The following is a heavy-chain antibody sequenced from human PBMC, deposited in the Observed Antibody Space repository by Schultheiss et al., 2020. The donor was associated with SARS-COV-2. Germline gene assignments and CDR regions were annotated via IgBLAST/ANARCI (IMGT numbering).Heavy chain of an antibody. CDR1: GFTFSSYW. D-gene: IGHD3-10*01. V-gene: IGHV3-30*01. J-gene: IGHJ6*02. CDR3: ARDDGSGSYFAYYGMDV. Sequence: GGSLRLSCAASGFTFSSYWMSWVRQAPGKGLEWVAVISYDGSNKYYADSVKGRFTISRDKSKNTLYLQMNSLRTEDTAVYYCARDDGSGSYFAYYGMDVWGQGTTVTVSS. CDR2: ISYDGSNK.